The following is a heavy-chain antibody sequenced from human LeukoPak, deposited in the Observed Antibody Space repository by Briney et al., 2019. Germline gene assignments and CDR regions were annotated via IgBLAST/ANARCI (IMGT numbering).Heavy chain of an antibody. CDR1: GFTFDDYA. V-gene: IGHV3-9*01. Sequence: LSGGSLRLSCAASGFTFDDYAMHWVRQAPGKGLEWVSGISWNSGSIGYADSVKGRFTISRDNAKNSLYLQINSLRAEDTALYYCAKDRYRYSSSWTPFDYWGQGTLVTVSS. CDR2: ISWNSGSI. J-gene: IGHJ4*02. CDR3: AKDRYRYSSSWTPFDY. D-gene: IGHD6-13*01.